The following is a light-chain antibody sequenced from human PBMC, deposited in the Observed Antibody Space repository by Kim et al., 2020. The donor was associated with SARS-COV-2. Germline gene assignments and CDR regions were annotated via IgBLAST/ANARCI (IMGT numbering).Light chain of an antibody. J-gene: IGKJ2*01. Sequence: SVSPGERATLSCRASQSVSDKLNWYQQKPGQAPRLLIYRASARAAGVPAGFSGSGSGTDFTLTISSLQSEDYAVYYCQQHNDWPYTFGQGTRLEI. CDR3: QQHNDWPYT. CDR2: RAS. CDR1: QSVSDK. V-gene: IGKV3-15*01.